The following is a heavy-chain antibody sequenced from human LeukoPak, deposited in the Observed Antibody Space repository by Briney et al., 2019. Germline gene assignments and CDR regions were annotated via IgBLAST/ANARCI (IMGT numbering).Heavy chain of an antibody. Sequence: GESLKISCQGSGYNFATYWIAWVRQTPGKGLEWMGVVYPSDSYAKYSPSFQGQVTMSVDKSISTAYLQWRSLKGSDTAMYYCARRGWEFHSGNNWFGPWGQGTLVTVSS. V-gene: IGHV5-51*01. J-gene: IGHJ5*02. CDR1: GYNFATYW. CDR3: ARRGWEFHSGNNWFGP. CDR2: VYPSDSYA. D-gene: IGHD1-26*01.